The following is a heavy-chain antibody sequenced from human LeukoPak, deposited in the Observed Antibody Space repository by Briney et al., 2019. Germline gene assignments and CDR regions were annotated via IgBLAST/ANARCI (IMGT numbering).Heavy chain of an antibody. CDR1: GGSISSYY. D-gene: IGHD3-22*01. V-gene: IGHV4-34*01. CDR2: INHSGST. J-gene: IGHJ6*03. Sequence: SETLSLTCTVSGGSISSYYWSWIRQPPGKGLEWIGEINHSGSTNYNPSLKSRVTISVDTSKNQFSLKLSSVTAADTAVYYCARGRRYYDSSGYYYYYYYYMGVWGKGTTVTVSS. CDR3: ARGRRYYDSSGYYYYYYYYMGV.